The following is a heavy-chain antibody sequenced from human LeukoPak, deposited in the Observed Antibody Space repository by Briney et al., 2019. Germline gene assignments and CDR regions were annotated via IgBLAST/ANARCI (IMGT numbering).Heavy chain of an antibody. CDR3: ARSGDRDTAMAHFDY. V-gene: IGHV4-34*01. J-gene: IGHJ4*02. CDR1: GGSFSGYY. Sequence: SETLSLTCAVYGGSFSGYYWSWIRQPPGKGLEWIGEINHSGSTNYNPSLKSRVTISVDTSKNQFSLKLSSVTAADTAVYYCARSGDRDTAMAHFDYWGQGTLVTVSS. D-gene: IGHD5-18*01. CDR2: INHSGST.